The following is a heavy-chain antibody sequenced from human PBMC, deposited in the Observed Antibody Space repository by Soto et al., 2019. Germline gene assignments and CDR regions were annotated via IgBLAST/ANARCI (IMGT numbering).Heavy chain of an antibody. CDR2: TRNKANSYTT. CDR1: GFTFSDHY. D-gene: IGHD3-3*01. CDR3: ARVVIKRITIFGVVNLYNWFDP. Sequence: GGSLRLSCAASGFTFSDHYMDWVRQAPGKGLEWVGRTRNKANSYTTEYAASVKGRFTISRDDSKNSLYLQMNSLKTEDTAVYYCARVVIKRITIFGVVNLYNWFDPWGQGTLVTVSS. V-gene: IGHV3-72*01. J-gene: IGHJ5*02.